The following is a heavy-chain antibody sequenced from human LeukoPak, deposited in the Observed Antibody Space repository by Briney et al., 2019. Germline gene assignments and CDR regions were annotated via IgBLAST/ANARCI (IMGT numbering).Heavy chain of an antibody. J-gene: IGHJ6*03. CDR2: INHSGST. Sequence: SETLSLTCAVYGGSFSGYYWSWIRQPPGKGLEWIGEINHSGSTNYNPSLKSRVTISVDTSKNQFSLKLSSVTAADTAVYYCARGGYCSGGSCYTEPGRLSDMDVWGKGTTVTISS. CDR1: GGSFSGYY. V-gene: IGHV4-34*01. D-gene: IGHD2-15*01. CDR3: ARGGYCSGGSCYTEPGRLSDMDV.